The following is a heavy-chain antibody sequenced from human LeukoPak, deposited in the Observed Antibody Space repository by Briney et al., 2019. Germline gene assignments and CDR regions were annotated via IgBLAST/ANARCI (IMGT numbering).Heavy chain of an antibody. V-gene: IGHV4-34*10. J-gene: IGHJ6*02. CDR1: GGSFSGYY. CDR2: VNHSGGT. CDR3: AIDISIVVVTAIGYYYGMDV. D-gene: IGHD2-21*02. Sequence: SETLSLTCAVYGGSFSGYYWSWIRQPPGKGLERIGEVNHSGGTNYNPSLKSRITVSVDTSKKQFSLKLGSVTAADTAVYYCAIDISIVVVTAIGYYYGMDVWGQGTTVTASS.